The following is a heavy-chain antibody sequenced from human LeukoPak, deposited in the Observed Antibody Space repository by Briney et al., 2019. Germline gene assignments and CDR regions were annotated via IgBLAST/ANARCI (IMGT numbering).Heavy chain of an antibody. CDR3: AREGVREMATILDY. Sequence: GGSLRLSCAASGFTFSNYAMSWVRQAPGKGLEWVSAISGSGGSTYYADSVKGRFTISRDNSKNTLYLQMNSLRAEDTAVYYCAREGVREMATILDYWGQGTLVTVSS. J-gene: IGHJ4*02. D-gene: IGHD5-24*01. CDR2: ISGSGGST. CDR1: GFTFSNYA. V-gene: IGHV3-23*01.